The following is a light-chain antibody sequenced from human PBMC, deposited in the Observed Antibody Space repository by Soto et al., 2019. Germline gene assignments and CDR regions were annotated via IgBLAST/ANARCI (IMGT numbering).Light chain of an antibody. Sequence: QAVVTQEPSLNVSPGGTGTLTFSSSTGAVTSGHYPYWFQQKPGQAPRTLIYDTSNKQSWTPARFSGSLLGGKADLTLSGALPEDEADYSCLLAYRGTEVFGGGTKLTV. J-gene: IGLJ2*01. V-gene: IGLV7-46*01. CDR1: TGAVTSGHY. CDR3: LLAYRGTEV. CDR2: DTS.